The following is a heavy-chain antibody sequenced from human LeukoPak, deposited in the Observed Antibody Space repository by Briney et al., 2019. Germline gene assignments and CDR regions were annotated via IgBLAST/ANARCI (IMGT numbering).Heavy chain of an antibody. CDR2: INWNSDTI. D-gene: IGHD3-10*01. V-gene: IGHV3-9*01. CDR3: TKDISSGRPAPYGMDV. CDR1: GFTFGAYC. J-gene: IGHJ6*02. Sequence: GRSRRLSCAASGFTFGAYCMHWVRQPPGKGLEWVSAINWNSDTIHYADSVRGRFTISRDNAKNTLYLQMNSLRVEDTAFYFCTKDISSGRPAPYGMDVWGHGTTVTVSS.